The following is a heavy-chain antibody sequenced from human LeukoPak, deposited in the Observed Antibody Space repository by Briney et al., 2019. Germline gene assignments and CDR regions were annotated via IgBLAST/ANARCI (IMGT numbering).Heavy chain of an antibody. CDR3: VSGGDWGFGWYFDV. D-gene: IGHD7-27*01. Sequence: SQTLSLTCAISGDSVSSNSGSWSWIRQSPSRGPEWLGSIYYRSRWHYEYAVSVQNRISISPDTTKNQFSLQLNSMSPDDSAVYYCVSGGDWGFGWYFDVWGRGALVTVSS. CDR1: GDSVSSNSGS. V-gene: IGHV6-1*01. CDR2: IYYRSRWHY. J-gene: IGHJ2*01.